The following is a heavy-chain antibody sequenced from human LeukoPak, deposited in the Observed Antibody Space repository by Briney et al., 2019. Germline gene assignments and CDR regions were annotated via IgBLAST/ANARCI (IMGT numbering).Heavy chain of an antibody. CDR2: LFPILGIT. CDR1: GYSFTAFY. V-gene: IGHV1-69*04. Sequence: AAVKVSCMTSGYSFTAFYIHWVRPAPGQGLEWVGRLFPILGITNSAQKFQVRVTITADKSTSTAYMELRSLRSEDTAVYNCARESSWRHDSSGYYRDYWGQGTVVTVSP. J-gene: IGHJ4*02. CDR3: ARESSWRHDSSGYYRDY. D-gene: IGHD3-22*01.